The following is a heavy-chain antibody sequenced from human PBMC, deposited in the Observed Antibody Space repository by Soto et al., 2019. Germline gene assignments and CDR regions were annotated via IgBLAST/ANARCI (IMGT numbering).Heavy chain of an antibody. J-gene: IGHJ4*02. V-gene: IGHV3-30*18. Sequence: GGSLRLSCAASGFTFSSYGVHWVRQAPGKGLEWVASVSYDGSNKHYADFVKGRFTISRDNSRNTLDLQMNSLRAEDTAVYYCAKGTYYYDRSGYYTYDHWGQGTQVTVSS. CDR1: GFTFSSYG. CDR3: AKGTYYYDRSGYYTYDH. D-gene: IGHD3-22*01. CDR2: VSYDGSNK.